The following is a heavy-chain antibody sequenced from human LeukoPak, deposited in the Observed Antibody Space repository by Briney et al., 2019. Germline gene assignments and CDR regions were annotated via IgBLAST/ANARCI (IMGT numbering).Heavy chain of an antibody. Sequence: MNWVRQAPGKGLEWVSSISSGSTYIYYADSVKGRFTISRDNAKNTLYLQMNSLRAEDTAVYYCARGASVYDFWSGHKSLFDYWGQGTLVTVSS. D-gene: IGHD3-3*01. CDR3: ARGASVYDFWSGHKSLFDY. CDR2: ISSGSTYI. J-gene: IGHJ4*02. V-gene: IGHV3-21*01.